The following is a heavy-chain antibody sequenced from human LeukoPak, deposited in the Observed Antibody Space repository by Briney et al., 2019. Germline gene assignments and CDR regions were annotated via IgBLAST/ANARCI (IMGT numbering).Heavy chain of an antibody. Sequence: GGSLRLSCAASGFTFSSYGMHWVRQAPGKGLEWVANIKQDGSEKYYVDSVKGRFTISRDNAKNSLYLQMNSLRAEDTAVYYCAREGYDFWSGYYVDYWGQGALVTVSS. V-gene: IGHV3-7*01. CDR1: GFTFSSYG. CDR2: IKQDGSEK. D-gene: IGHD3-3*01. CDR3: AREGYDFWSGYYVDY. J-gene: IGHJ4*02.